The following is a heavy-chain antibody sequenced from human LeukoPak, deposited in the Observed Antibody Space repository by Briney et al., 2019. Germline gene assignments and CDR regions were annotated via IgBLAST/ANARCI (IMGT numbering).Heavy chain of an antibody. Sequence: SETLSLTCTVSGGSISSYYWSWIRQPAGKGLEWIGRIYTSGSTNYNPSLKSRVTMSVDTSKNQFSLKLSSVTAADTAVYYCVRDSEAAAGRSFDCWGQGTLVTVSS. CDR2: IYTSGST. CDR3: VRDSEAAAGRSFDC. J-gene: IGHJ4*02. D-gene: IGHD6-13*01. CDR1: GGSISSYY. V-gene: IGHV4-4*07.